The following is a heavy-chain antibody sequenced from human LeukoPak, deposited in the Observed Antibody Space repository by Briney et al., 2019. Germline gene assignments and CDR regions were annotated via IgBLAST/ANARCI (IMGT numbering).Heavy chain of an antibody. D-gene: IGHD1-26*01. Sequence: PGGSLRLSCAASGFTFSSYWMSWVRQAPGKGLEWVANIKQDGSEKYYVDSVKGRFTISRDNAKNSLYLRMNSLRAEDTAVYYCAREGYSGSYWEYYFDYWGQGTLVTVSS. CDR3: AREGYSGSYWEYYFDY. J-gene: IGHJ4*02. V-gene: IGHV3-7*01. CDR2: IKQDGSEK. CDR1: GFTFSSYW.